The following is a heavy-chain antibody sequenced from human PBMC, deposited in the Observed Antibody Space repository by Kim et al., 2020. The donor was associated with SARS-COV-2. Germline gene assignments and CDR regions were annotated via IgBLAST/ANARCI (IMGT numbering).Heavy chain of an antibody. V-gene: IGHV5-51*01. CDR3: TRLSWGAGMIFHKEHREGGWGFDV. CDR2: IYPGDSDT. CDR1: GYNFRDFW. D-gene: IGHD1-26*01. J-gene: IGHJ6*02. Sequence: GESLKISCQGSGYNFRDFWIVWVRQMPGKGLEVMGIIYPGDSDTRYTPSFRGQVTISADNSISTAYLHWSSLKASDSAIYYGTRLSWGAGMIFHKEHREGGWGFDVGGLGTAVTVSS.